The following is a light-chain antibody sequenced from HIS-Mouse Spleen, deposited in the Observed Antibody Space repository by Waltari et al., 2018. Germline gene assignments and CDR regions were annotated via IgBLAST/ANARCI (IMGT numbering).Light chain of an antibody. J-gene: IGLJ2*01. CDR2: EVS. Sequence: QSALTQPPSASGSPGQSVTISCTGTSSYVGGYNYVPWYQQHPGKAPNLMIYEVSKRPSGVPDRFSGSKAGNPASLTVSGLQAEDEADYYCSSYAGSNNVVFGGGTKLTVL. CDR3: SSYAGSNNVV. CDR1: SSYVGGYNY. V-gene: IGLV2-8*01.